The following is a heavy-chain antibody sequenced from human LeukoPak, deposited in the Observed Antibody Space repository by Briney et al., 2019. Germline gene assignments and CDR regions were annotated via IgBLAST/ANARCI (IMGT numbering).Heavy chain of an antibody. J-gene: IGHJ4*02. V-gene: IGHV3-9*01. CDR2: ISWNSGSI. D-gene: IGHD5-18*01. Sequence: GRSLRLSCAASGFTFDDYAMHWVRQAPGKGLEWVSGISWNSGSIGYADSVKGRFTISRDNAKNSLYLQMNSLRAEDTAVYYCAKDRIQLWLPDYWGQGTLVTVSS. CDR1: GFTFDDYA. CDR3: AKDRIQLWLPDY.